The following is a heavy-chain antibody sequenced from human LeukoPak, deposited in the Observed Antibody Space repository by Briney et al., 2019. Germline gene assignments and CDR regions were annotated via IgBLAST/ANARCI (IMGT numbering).Heavy chain of an antibody. CDR3: AGEVHDYGDSPFDY. V-gene: IGHV3-74*01. J-gene: IGHJ4*02. D-gene: IGHD4-17*01. CDR2: INSDGSST. Sequence: GGSLRLSCAASGFTFSSYWMHWVRQAPGKGLVWVSRINSDGSSTSYADSVKGRFTISRDNAKNTLYLQMNSLRAEDTAVYYCAGEVHDYGDSPFDYWGQGTLVTVSS. CDR1: GFTFSSYW.